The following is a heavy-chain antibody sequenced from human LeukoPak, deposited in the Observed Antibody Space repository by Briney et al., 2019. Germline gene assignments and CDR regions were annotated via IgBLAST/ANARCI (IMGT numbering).Heavy chain of an antibody. V-gene: IGHV4-59*01. J-gene: IGHJ4*02. CDR3: ARGAAAAGGY. CDR2: IYYSGST. CDR1: GGSIGTYY. Sequence: SETLSLACTVSGGSIGTYYWSWIRQPPGKGLEWIGNIYYSGSTNYNPSLKSRVTISVDTSKNQFSLKLSSVTAADTAVYYCARGAAAAGGYWGQGTLVTVSS. D-gene: IGHD6-13*01.